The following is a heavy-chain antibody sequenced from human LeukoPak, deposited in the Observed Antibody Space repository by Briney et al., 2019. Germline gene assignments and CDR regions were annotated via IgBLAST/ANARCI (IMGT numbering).Heavy chain of an antibody. CDR2: IKSKADGGTT. D-gene: IGHD4-11*01. J-gene: IGHJ4*02. CDR3: SSYRD. V-gene: IGHV3-15*01. Sequence: GGSLRLSCAASGFTFSDAWMSWVRQAPGEGLEWVGRIKSKADGGTTDYAAPVKGRFTFSRDDSKSTLYLQMNSLKSEDTAVYYCSSYRDWGQGTRVTVSS. CDR1: GFTFSDAW.